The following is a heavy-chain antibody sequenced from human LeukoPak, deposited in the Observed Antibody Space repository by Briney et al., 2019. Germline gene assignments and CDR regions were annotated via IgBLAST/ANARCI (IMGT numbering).Heavy chain of an antibody. Sequence: SETLSLTCTVSGGSISSSSYYWGWIRQPPGKGLEWIGSIYYSGSTYYNPSLKSRVTISVDTSKNQFSLKLSSVTAADTAVYYCARVFCGGDCYPDAFDIWGQGTMVTVSS. CDR3: ARVFCGGDCYPDAFDI. CDR2: IYYSGST. V-gene: IGHV4-39*01. D-gene: IGHD2-21*02. CDR1: GGSISSSSYY. J-gene: IGHJ3*02.